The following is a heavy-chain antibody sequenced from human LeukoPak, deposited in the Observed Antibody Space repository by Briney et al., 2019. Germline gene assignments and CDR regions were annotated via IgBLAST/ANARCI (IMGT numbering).Heavy chain of an antibody. CDR2: IYHSGTT. CDR3: ARDPALTFNWFDP. V-gene: IGHV4-38-2*02. CDR1: GYSISSGY. J-gene: IGHJ5*02. D-gene: IGHD2-21*02. Sequence: PSETLSLTCTVSGYSISSGYWAWIRQSPGKGPEWIASIYHSGTTYSNPSLQSRVTLSIDTSKNQFSLKVTSLTAADTAVYYCARDPALTFNWFDPWGQGTLVTVSP.